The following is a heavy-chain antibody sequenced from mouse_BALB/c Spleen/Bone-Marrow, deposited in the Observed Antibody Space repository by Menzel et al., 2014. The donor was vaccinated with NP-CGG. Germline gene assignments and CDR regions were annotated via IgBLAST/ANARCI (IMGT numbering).Heavy chain of an antibody. Sequence: VQLQQSGAELVKPGASVKLSCAASGFNIKDTYLHWVKQRPEQGLDWIGRIDPAIFTKYDPKFQGKATITADTSSNTAYLHLSSLTSEDTAVYYCASYRYGWYFYFWGAGTTVTVSS. J-gene: IGHJ1*01. CDR2: IDPAIFT. V-gene: IGHV14-3*02. CDR3: ASYRYGWYFYF. CDR1: GFNIKDTY. D-gene: IGHD2-14*01.